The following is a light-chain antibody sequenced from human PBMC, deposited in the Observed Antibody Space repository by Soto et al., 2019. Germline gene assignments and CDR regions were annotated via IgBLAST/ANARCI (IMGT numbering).Light chain of an antibody. J-gene: IGLJ1*01. CDR1: SSDVGGYNF. CDR3: SSCTSTTTPLV. V-gene: IGLV2-14*03. Sequence: QSALIQPASVSGSPGQSITISCAGTSSDVGGYNFVSWYQLHPGKAPKLIIFDVSVRPSGVSNRFSGSKSGNTASLTISGLQAEDEADYFCSSCTSTTTPLVFGTGTKVTVL. CDR2: DVS.